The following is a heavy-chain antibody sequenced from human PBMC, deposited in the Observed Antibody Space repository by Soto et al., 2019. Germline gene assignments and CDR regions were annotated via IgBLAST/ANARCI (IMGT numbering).Heavy chain of an antibody. J-gene: IGHJ6*03. CDR3: TRDACTAHKPLYFYYYMDV. Sequence: EEQLVESGGGLIKPGGSLRLSCVVSGFTFSDYTLNWVRQAPGRGLEWVSSIDTTSSDIYYADSVKGRFTISRDNAKNSLYLQMDSLTAADTAVYYCTRDACTAHKPLYFYYYMDVWGKGTTVTVSS. CDR1: GFTFSDYT. D-gene: IGHD3-16*01. CDR2: IDTTSSDI. V-gene: IGHV3-21*01.